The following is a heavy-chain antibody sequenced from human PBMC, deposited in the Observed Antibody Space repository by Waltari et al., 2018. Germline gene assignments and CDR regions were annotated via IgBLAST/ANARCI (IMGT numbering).Heavy chain of an antibody. Sequence: QVQLVQSGAEVKKPGSSVKVSCKASGGTFSSYAISWVRQAPGQGLEWRGGIIPIFGTANSATNFQGRVTMPTEEATSTAYMELSSLRSEATAVYYCARSLGSYWGGFDYWGQGTLVTVSS. CDR3: ARSLGSYWGGFDY. CDR1: GGTFSSYA. V-gene: IGHV1-69*05. D-gene: IGHD1-26*01. CDR2: IIPIFGTA. J-gene: IGHJ4*02.